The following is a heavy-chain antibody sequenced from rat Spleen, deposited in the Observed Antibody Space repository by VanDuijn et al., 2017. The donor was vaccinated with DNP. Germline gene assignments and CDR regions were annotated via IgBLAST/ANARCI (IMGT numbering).Heavy chain of an antibody. CDR2: ISSGGNT. CDR3: ALLQWSDYNILGA. V-gene: IGHV2S12*01. CDR1: GFSLTNFG. D-gene: IGHD1-1*01. Sequence: QVQLKESGPGLVQPSQTLSLTCTVSGFSLTNFGVSWVRQPPGKGLEWIAVISSGGNTYYNSALKSRLNISRDTSKSQVFLQVNSLQTDDTATYYCALLQWSDYNILGAWGQGTSVTVSS. J-gene: IGHJ4*01.